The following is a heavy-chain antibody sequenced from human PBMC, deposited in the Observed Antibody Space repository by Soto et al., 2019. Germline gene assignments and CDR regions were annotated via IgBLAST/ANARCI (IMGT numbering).Heavy chain of an antibody. D-gene: IGHD2-21*02. Sequence: QVQLQESGPGLVKPSQTLSLTCTVSGASISSGGYYWTWIRQRPGKGLEWIAYIYYSGSTYYNPSLKSRVTISVDTSKNQFSLKLRSVTAADTAVYYCARAVCGGDCYSYYFYGMDVWGQGTTVTVSS. V-gene: IGHV4-31*03. J-gene: IGHJ6*02. CDR2: IYYSGST. CDR1: GASISSGGYY. CDR3: ARAVCGGDCYSYYFYGMDV.